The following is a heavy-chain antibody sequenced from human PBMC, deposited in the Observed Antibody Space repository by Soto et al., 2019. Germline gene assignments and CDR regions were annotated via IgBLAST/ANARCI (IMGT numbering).Heavy chain of an antibody. V-gene: IGHV1-69*06. Sequence: GASVKVSCKAYGGTFSSYAISRVRQAPGQGLEWMGGIIPIFGTANYAQKFQGRVTITADKSTSTAYMELSSLRSEDTAVYYCAREELRFLEWLPHAYYGMDVWGQGTTVTVSS. CDR1: GGTFSSYA. CDR3: AREELRFLEWLPHAYYGMDV. CDR2: IIPIFGTA. D-gene: IGHD3-3*01. J-gene: IGHJ6*02.